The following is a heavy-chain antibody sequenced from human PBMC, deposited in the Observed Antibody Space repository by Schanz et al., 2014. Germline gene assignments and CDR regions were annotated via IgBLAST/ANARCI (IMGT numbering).Heavy chain of an antibody. V-gene: IGHV7-4-1*02. CDR2: INTETGNP. J-gene: IGHJ4*02. D-gene: IGHD7-27*01. CDR1: GYTFTNFA. Sequence: QVQLVQSGSELKKPGASVKVSCRASGYTFTNFAMYWVRQAPGQGLEWMGRINTETGNPTYGQGFTGRVVLSLDTSVSTAYLQISSLRSEDTGVYYCARDALLGRNIDYWGQGTLVTVSS. CDR3: ARDALLGRNIDY.